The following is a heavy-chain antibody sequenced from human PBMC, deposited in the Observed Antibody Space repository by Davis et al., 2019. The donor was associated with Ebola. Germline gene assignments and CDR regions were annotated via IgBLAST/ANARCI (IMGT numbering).Heavy chain of an antibody. CDR3: ARGNYGDYIVLYYYNMDV. CDR2: IHYLGNT. Sequence: SETLSLTCTVSGGSINNYFWSWIRQPPGKGLEWIGNIHYLGNTNYNPSLKSRVTMSVDTSKNQFSLKLSSVTAADTAVYYWARGNYGDYIVLYYYNMDVWGQGTTVTVSS. J-gene: IGHJ6*02. CDR1: GGSINNYF. V-gene: IGHV4-59*01. D-gene: IGHD4-17*01.